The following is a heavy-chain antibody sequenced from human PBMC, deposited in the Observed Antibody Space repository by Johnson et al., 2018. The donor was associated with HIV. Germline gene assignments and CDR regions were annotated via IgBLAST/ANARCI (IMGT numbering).Heavy chain of an antibody. CDR3: AKGLGYCTSTSCYGLDDAFDT. J-gene: IGHJ3*02. D-gene: IGHD2-2*03. CDR1: EFAFRSYD. V-gene: IGHV3-9*01. Sequence: VQLVESGGGVVQPGGSLRLSCAASEFAFRSYDMHWVRQAPGKGLEWVSGISWNSGSIGYADSVKGRFTISRDNAKNSLYLQMNSLRAEDTALYYCAKGLGYCTSTSCYGLDDAFDTWGQGTMVTVSS. CDR2: ISWNSGSI.